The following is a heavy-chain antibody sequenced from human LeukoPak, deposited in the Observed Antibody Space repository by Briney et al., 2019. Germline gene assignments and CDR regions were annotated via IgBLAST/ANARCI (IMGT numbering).Heavy chain of an antibody. Sequence: TGGSLRLSCAASGFTFSSYSMNWVRQAPGKGLEWVSSISSSSSYIYYADSVKGRFTISRDNAKNSLYLQMNSLRAEDTAVCYCARSAGRYVEYYFDYWGQGTLVTVSS. J-gene: IGHJ4*02. CDR3: ARSAGRYVEYYFDY. V-gene: IGHV3-21*01. CDR2: ISSSSSYI. D-gene: IGHD1-1*01. CDR1: GFTFSSYS.